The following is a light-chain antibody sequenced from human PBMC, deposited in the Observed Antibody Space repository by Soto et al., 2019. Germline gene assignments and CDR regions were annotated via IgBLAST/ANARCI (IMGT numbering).Light chain of an antibody. CDR2: KAS. V-gene: IGKV1-5*03. Sequence: GARVTITCRASQSINTLLAWYQQKPGKAPKLLIHKASILQSGAPSRFSGSESGTEFTLTISSLQPDDFATYYCQQYNSYSGTFGQGTKVEIK. CDR1: QSINTL. J-gene: IGKJ1*01. CDR3: QQYNSYSGT.